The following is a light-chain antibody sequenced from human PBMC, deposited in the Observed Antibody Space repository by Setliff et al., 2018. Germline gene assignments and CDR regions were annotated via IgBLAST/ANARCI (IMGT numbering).Light chain of an antibody. CDR2: YYSDSDK. CDR3: MIWPSNASPYV. Sequence: QPVLTQPPSSSASPGESARLTRTLPSDINVGSYNIYWYQQKPGSPPRYLLYYYSDSDKGQGSGVPSRFSGSKDASANTGILLISGLQPEDEADYYCMIWPSNASPYVFGTGTKVTVL. V-gene: IGLV5-37*01. CDR1: SDINVGSYN. J-gene: IGLJ1*01.